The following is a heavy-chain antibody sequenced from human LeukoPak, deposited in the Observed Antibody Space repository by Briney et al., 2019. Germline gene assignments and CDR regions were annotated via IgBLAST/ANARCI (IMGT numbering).Heavy chain of an antibody. CDR3: AKDKTPRLDWGRYYFDY. V-gene: IGHV3-23*01. D-gene: IGHD7-27*01. J-gene: IGHJ4*02. CDR2: ISGSGGST. CDR1: GFTFSSYA. Sequence: PGGSLRLSCAASGFTFSSYAMSWVRQAPGKGLEWVSAISGSGGSTYYADSVKGRFTISRGNSKNTLYLQMNSLRAEDTAVYYCAKDKTPRLDWGRYYFDYWGQGTLVTVSS.